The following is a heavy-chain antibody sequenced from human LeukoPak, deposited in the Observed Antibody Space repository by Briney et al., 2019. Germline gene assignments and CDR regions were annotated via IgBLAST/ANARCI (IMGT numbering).Heavy chain of an antibody. V-gene: IGHV3-23*01. J-gene: IGHJ4*02. CDR2: ISGGAGSR. CDR3: AGGYSYGYYNF. Sequence: PGGSLRLSCAASGFTFSSYVMSWVRQAPGKGLEWLEWVSTISGGAGSRFCADSVKGRFTISRDNSKNTLYLQMNSLRAEDTAVYYCAGGYSYGYYNFWGQGTLVTVSS. D-gene: IGHD5-18*01. CDR1: GFTFSSYV.